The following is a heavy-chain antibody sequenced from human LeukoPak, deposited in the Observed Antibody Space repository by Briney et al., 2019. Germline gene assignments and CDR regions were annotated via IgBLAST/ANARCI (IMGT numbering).Heavy chain of an antibody. CDR1: GFTFSDYY. V-gene: IGHV4-34*01. CDR3: ARGRYSSSWYAPAYDAFDI. J-gene: IGHJ3*02. CDR2: INHGGST. Sequence: GSLRLSCAASGFTFSDYYMSWIRQPPGKGLEWIGEINHGGSTNYNPSLKSRVTISVDTSKNQFSLKLSSVTAADTAVYYCARGRYSSSWYAPAYDAFDIWGQGTMVTVSS. D-gene: IGHD6-13*01.